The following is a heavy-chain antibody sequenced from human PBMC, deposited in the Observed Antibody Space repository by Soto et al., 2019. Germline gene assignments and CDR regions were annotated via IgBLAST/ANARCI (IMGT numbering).Heavy chain of an antibody. CDR2: ISGSDGKT. D-gene: IGHD1-7*01. J-gene: IGHJ5*02. CDR1: GFSFISYA. Sequence: GGSLRLSCAASGFSFISYAMSWVRQAPGKGLEWVSTISGSDGKTFYADPVKGRFTISRDNSKNTLYLQMNSLRAEDTAVYYCAKDSSVELNWFDPWGQGTLVTVSS. CDR3: AKDSSVELNWFDP. V-gene: IGHV3-23*01.